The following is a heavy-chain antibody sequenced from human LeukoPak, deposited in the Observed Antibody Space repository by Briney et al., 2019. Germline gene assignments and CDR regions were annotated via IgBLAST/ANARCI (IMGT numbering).Heavy chain of an antibody. V-gene: IGHV1-18*01. D-gene: IGHD5-24*01. CDR1: GYTFTSYG. J-gene: IGHJ3*02. CDR3: ARGRMDGYNPDDAFDI. Sequence: GASVKVSCKASGYTFTSYGISWVRQAPGQGLEWMGWISAYNGNTNYAQKLQSRVTMTTDTSTSTAYMELRSLRSDDTAVYYCARGRMDGYNPDDAFDIWGQGTMVTVSS. CDR2: ISAYNGNT.